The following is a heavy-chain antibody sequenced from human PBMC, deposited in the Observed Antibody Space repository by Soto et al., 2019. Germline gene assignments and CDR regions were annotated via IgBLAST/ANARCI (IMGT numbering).Heavy chain of an antibody. V-gene: IGHV4-30-2*01. CDR2: IYHSGST. CDR1: GGSISSGGYS. D-gene: IGHD3-22*01. J-gene: IGHJ4*02. CDR3: ARGGVDYYDSSGYYFSPYYFDY. Sequence: QLQLQESGSGLVKPSQTLSLTCAVSGGSISSGGYSWSWIRQPPGKGLEWIGYIYHSGSTYYNPYLNGRVTIAVDSSKNKFSLKLSSVTAADTAVYYCARGGVDYYDSSGYYFSPYYFDYWGQGALVTVSS.